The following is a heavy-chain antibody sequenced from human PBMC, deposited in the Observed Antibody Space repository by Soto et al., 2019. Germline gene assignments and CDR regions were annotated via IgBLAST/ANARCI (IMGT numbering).Heavy chain of an antibody. Sequence: EVQLVESGGGLVQPGRSLRLSSAASGFTFDDYAMHWVRQAPGKGLEWVSGISWNSGNIGYADSVKGRFTISRDNAKNSLYLQMNSLRAEDTALYYCAKWDDYGDRKEAFDIWGQGTMVTVSS. J-gene: IGHJ3*02. D-gene: IGHD4-17*01. CDR2: ISWNSGNI. V-gene: IGHV3-9*01. CDR3: AKWDDYGDRKEAFDI. CDR1: GFTFDDYA.